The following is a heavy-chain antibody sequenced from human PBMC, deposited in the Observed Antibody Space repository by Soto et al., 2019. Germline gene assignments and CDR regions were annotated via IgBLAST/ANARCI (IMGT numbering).Heavy chain of an antibody. CDR1: GFTFSSYG. V-gene: IGHV3-30*18. CDR3: AKDRRLDYGDYDYYYGMDV. Sequence: GGSLRLSCAASGFTFSSYGMHWVRQAPGKGLEWVAVISYDGSNKYYADSVKGRFTISRDNSKNTLYLQMNSLRAEDTAVYYCAKDRRLDYGDYDYYYGMDVWGQGTTVTVSS. J-gene: IGHJ6*02. D-gene: IGHD4-17*01. CDR2: ISYDGSNK.